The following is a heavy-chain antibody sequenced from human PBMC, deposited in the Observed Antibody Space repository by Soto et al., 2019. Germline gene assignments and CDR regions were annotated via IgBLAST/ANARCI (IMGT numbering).Heavy chain of an antibody. J-gene: IGHJ4*02. CDR2: INHSGST. V-gene: IGHV4-34*01. D-gene: IGHD5-12*01. CDR3: ARGRGYSGYDQGYYFDY. Sequence: SSETLSLTCSVYGGSFGGYYWNWIRQPPVKGLEWIGEINHSGSTNYNPSLKSRVTISVDTSKNQFSLKLSSVTAADTAVYYCARGRGYSGYDQGYYFDYWGQGTLVTVSS. CDR1: GGSFGGYY.